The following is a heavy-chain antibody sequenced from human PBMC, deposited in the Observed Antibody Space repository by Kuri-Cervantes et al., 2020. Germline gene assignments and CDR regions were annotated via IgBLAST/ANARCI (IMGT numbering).Heavy chain of an antibody. D-gene: IGHD3-16*01. CDR3: ARARGESDAFDI. Sequence: SETLSLTCTVSGGSISSSSYYWGWIRQPPGKGLEWIGSIYHSGSTYYNPSLKSRVTISVDTSQNQFSLKLSSVTAADTAVYYCARARGESDAFDIWGQGTMVTVSS. J-gene: IGHJ3*02. CDR2: IYHSGST. CDR1: GGSISSSSYY. V-gene: IGHV4-39*07.